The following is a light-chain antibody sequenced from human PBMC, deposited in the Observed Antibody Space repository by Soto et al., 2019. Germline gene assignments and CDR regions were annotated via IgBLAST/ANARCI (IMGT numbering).Light chain of an antibody. CDR1: QSISSK. CDR3: QXYNNWHPIT. V-gene: IGKV3-15*01. J-gene: IGKJ4*01. Sequence: EIVMTQSPATLSVSPGERATLSCRASQSISSKLAWYQQKPGQAPRLLIYGASTRATGIPVRFSGSGSGTEFTLTITSLQSEDFAVXYCQXYNNWHPITFGGGTKVEIK. CDR2: GAS.